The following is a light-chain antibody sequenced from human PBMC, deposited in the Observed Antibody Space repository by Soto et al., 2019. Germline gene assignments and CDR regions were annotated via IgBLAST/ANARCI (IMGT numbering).Light chain of an antibody. Sequence: QSVLTQPPSVSGAPGQRITLSCTGTSSNIGEGYDVHWYQQLPGAAPKLIIHTNTNRPSGVPDRFSGSKSGTSASLAITGLQAEDEADYYCQSYDSTLNNYVFGSGTKLTVL. J-gene: IGLJ1*01. CDR2: TNT. CDR1: SSNIGEGYD. CDR3: QSYDSTLNNYV. V-gene: IGLV1-40*01.